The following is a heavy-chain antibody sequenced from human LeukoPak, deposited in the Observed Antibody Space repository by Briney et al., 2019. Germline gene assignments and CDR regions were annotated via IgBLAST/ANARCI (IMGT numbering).Heavy chain of an antibody. J-gene: IGHJ4*02. CDR1: GGSISSYY. V-gene: IGHV4-34*01. Sequence: SETLSLTCTVSGGSISSYYWSWIRQPPGKGLEWIGEINHSGSTNYNPSLKSRVTISVDTSKNQFSLKLSSVTAADTAVYYCARHDSSGWNEGATDFDYWGQGTLVTVSS. D-gene: IGHD6-19*01. CDR2: INHSGST. CDR3: ARHDSSGWNEGATDFDY.